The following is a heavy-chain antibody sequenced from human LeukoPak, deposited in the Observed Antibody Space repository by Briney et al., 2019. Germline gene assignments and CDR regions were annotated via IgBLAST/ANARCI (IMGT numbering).Heavy chain of an antibody. CDR2: IYHSGST. Sequence: SETLSLTCSVSGGSIISHYWTWIRQPPGKGLEWIGYIYHSGSTYYNPSLKSRVTISVDRSKNQFSLKLSSVTAADTAVYYCARCGGDCYLEAFDIWGQGTMVTVSS. J-gene: IGHJ3*02. CDR3: ARCGGDCYLEAFDI. V-gene: IGHV4-59*04. D-gene: IGHD2-21*02. CDR1: GGSIISHY.